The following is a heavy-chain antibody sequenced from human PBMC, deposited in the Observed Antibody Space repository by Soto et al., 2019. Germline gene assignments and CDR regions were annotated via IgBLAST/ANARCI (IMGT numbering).Heavy chain of an antibody. CDR2: ISGSGGST. J-gene: IGHJ5*02. CDR1: GFTFSSYA. V-gene: IGHV3-23*01. CDR3: AKVRAVALDDYGDYNWFDP. Sequence: GGSLRLSCAASGFTFSSYAMSWVRQAPGKGLEWVSAISGSGGSTYYADSVKGRFTISRDNSKNTLYLQMNSLRAEDTAVYYCAKVRAVALDDYGDYNWFDPWGQGTLVTVSS. D-gene: IGHD4-17*01.